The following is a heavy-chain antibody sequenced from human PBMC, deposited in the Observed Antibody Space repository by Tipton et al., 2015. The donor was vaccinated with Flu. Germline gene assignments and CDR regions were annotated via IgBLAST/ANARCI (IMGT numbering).Heavy chain of an antibody. Sequence: VQLVQSGAEMKKPGQPLKISCEASEYTFTNYWITWVRHKPGKGLEWMGIIYPGDSDTRYSPSFQGQVTISADKSFNTAYLQWTSLKPSDTAIYYCARHVRHCGDDRCYTDYWGQGTPVTVSS. V-gene: IGHV5-51*01. J-gene: IGHJ4*02. CDR3: ARHVRHCGDDRCYTDY. D-gene: IGHD2-21*02. CDR1: EYTFTNYW. CDR2: IYPGDSDT.